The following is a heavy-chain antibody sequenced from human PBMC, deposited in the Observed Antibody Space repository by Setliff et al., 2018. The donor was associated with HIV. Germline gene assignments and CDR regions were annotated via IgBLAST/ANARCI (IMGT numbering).Heavy chain of an antibody. J-gene: IGHJ4*02. D-gene: IGHD5-12*01. V-gene: IGHV1-18*01. CDR1: GYTFNNYG. CDR3: ARGKTWLRFLDY. Sequence: ASVKVSCKASGYTFNNYGISWVRQAPGQGLEWMGWINTHSGYTNYAQNVQGRVTVTMDTSTITAYMELRSLKSDDTAVYYCARGKTWLRFLDYWGQGTLVTVSS. CDR2: INTHSGYT.